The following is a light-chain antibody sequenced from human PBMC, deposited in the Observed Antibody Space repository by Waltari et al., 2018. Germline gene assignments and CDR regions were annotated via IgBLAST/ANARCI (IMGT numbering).Light chain of an antibody. CDR3: QAWDSSTAV. V-gene: IGLV3-1*01. CDR1: NLGDKY. Sequence: SYELTQPPLVPVSPGQTASIPCSGDNLGDKYACWYQQKPGQSPVLVIYQDSKRPSGIPERFSGSNSGNTATLTISGTQAMDEADYYCQAWDSSTAVFGGGTKLTVL. J-gene: IGLJ2*01. CDR2: QDS.